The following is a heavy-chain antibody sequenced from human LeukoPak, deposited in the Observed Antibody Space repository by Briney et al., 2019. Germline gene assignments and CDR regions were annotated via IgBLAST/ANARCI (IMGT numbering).Heavy chain of an antibody. CDR2: ISGSGGST. J-gene: IGHJ3*02. V-gene: IGHV3-23*01. D-gene: IGHD3-22*01. CDR3: AKAALGYYDSSGYYYDGDDAFDI. CDR1: GFTFSSYA. Sequence: PGGSLRRSCAASGFTFSSYAMSWVRQAPGKGLEWVSAISGSGGSTYYADSGKGRFTISRDNSKNTLYMKMNSLRAEDTAVYYCAKAALGYYDSSGYYYDGDDAFDIWGKGTMVTVSS.